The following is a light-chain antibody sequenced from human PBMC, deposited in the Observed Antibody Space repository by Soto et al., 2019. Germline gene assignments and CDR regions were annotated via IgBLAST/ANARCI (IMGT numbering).Light chain of an antibody. V-gene: IGLV1-44*01. CDR1: YSNIGSNT. CDR2: SNN. Sequence: QSVLTQPPSASGTPGQRLTISCSGSYSNIGSNTVNWYHQLPGTAPKLLIYSNNQRPPGVPDRFSGSKSGSSASLAISGLQSEDEGDYYCAAWDDSLNGPVFGGGTKLTVL. CDR3: AAWDDSLNGPV. J-gene: IGLJ2*01.